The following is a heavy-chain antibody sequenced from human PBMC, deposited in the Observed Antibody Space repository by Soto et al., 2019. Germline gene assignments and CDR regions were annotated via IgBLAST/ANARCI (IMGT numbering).Heavy chain of an antibody. CDR2: IKSKTDGGTT. V-gene: IGHV3-15*07. Sequence: PGGSLRLSCAASGFTFSNAWMNWVRQAPGKGLEWVGRIKSKTDGGTTDYAAPVKGRFTISRDDSKNTLYLQMNSLKTEDTAVYYCVKGHSHSYYYFDYWGQGTLVTVSS. CDR3: VKGHSHSYYYFDY. CDR1: GFTFSNAW. J-gene: IGHJ4*02. D-gene: IGHD1-26*01.